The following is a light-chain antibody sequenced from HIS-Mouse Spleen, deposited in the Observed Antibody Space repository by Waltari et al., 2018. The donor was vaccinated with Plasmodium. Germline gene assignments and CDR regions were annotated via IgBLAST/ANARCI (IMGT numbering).Light chain of an antibody. Sequence: SYELTQPPSATVAQGQTASITCPGDKLGDKYACWYQQKPDQSPGLVIYQDSKRASGIPERFSGSNSGNTATLTISGTQAMDEADYYCQAWDSSTAVFGGGTKLTVL. CDR1: KLGDKY. CDR3: QAWDSSTAV. V-gene: IGLV3-1*01. J-gene: IGLJ3*02. CDR2: QDS.